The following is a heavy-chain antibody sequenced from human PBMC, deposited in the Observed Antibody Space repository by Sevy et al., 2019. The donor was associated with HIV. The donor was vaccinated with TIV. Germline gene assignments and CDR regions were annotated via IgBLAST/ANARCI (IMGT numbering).Heavy chain of an antibody. D-gene: IGHD2-21*02. J-gene: IGHJ6*02. CDR2: ISWNSRNI. CDR1: GFPFNDHA. V-gene: IGHV3-9*01. CDR3: AKDITRGCDDVNCYSYYYYFYGLDV. Sequence: GGSLRLSCAASGFPFNDHAMHWVRQVPGKGLEWVSGISWNSRNIGCADSVKGRLTISTDNARHVVYLEMNSLRPEETAFYYCAKDITRGCDDVNCYSYYYYFYGLDVWGQGTTVTVSS.